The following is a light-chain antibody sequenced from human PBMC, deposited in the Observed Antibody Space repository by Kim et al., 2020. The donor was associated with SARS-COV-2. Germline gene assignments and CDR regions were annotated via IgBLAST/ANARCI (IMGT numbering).Light chain of an antibody. J-gene: IGKJ5*01. CDR1: QSVSSSY. V-gene: IGKV3-20*01. CDR2: GAS. CDR3: QQYGNLIT. Sequence: LFTPSPGTLSLSPGERATLSCRASQSVSSSYLAWYQQKPGQAPRLLIYGASSRATGIPDRFSGSGSGTDFTLTISRLEPEDSAVYYCQQYGNLITFGQGTRLEIK.